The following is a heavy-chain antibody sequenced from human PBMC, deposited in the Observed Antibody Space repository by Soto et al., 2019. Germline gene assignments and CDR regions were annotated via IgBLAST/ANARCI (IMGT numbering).Heavy chain of an antibody. CDR3: ARRRVSVVRVQYYYYYGLDV. D-gene: IGHD3-10*01. J-gene: IGHJ6*02. CDR1: GFSVSSYY. CDR2: IYSGGTT. V-gene: IGHV3-53*02. Sequence: EVQLVETGGGLIQPGGSLRLSCAASGFSVSSYYMTWVRQAPGKGLEWVSIIYSGGTTYYADSVKGRFTISRDNSKNTLDLQMNGLRVEDTALYYCARRRVSVVRVQYYYYYGLDVWGQGTTVTVSS.